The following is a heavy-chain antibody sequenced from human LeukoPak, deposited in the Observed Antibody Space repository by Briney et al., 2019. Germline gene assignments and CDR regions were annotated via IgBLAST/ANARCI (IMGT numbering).Heavy chain of an antibody. CDR3: AGADDTSYGMDV. CDR1: GGSISSGGYY. D-gene: IGHD3-9*01. V-gene: IGHV4-31*03. Sequence: SQTLSLTCTVSGGSISSGGYYWSWIRQHPGKGLEWIGYIYYSGSTYYNPSLKSRVTISVDRSKNQFSLKLSSVTAADTAVYYCAGADDTSYGMDVWGQGTTVTVSS. CDR2: IYYSGST. J-gene: IGHJ6*02.